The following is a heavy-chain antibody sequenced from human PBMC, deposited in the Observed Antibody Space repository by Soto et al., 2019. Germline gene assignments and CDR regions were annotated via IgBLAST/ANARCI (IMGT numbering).Heavy chain of an antibody. CDR1: GGSFSGYY. V-gene: IGHV4-34*01. D-gene: IGHD2-2*01. CDR2: INHSGRT. Sequence: QVQLQQWGAGLLKPSETLSLTCAVYGGSFSGYYWSWIRQPPGKGLEWIGEINHSGRTNYNPSLKCRVTISVDTSKNQCSLKLSSVTAADTAVYYCARGSKPQGYCSSSSCYATFDPWGQGTLVTVSS. CDR3: ARGSKPQGYCSSSSCYATFDP. J-gene: IGHJ5*02.